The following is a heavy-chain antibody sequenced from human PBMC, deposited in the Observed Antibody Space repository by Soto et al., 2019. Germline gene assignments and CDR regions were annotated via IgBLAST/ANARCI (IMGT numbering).Heavy chain of an antibody. V-gene: IGHV4-30-4*01. D-gene: IGHD6-6*01. Sequence: QVQLQESGPGLVKPSQTLSLTCTVSGGSISSGDYYWSWIRQPPGKGLEWIGYIYYSGSTYYNPSLTSRVNISVDTSKNQFSLKLSSVTAADTAVYYCARERPDGARLDPWGQGTLVTASS. CDR1: GGSISSGDYY. CDR2: IYYSGST. J-gene: IGHJ5*02. CDR3: ARERPDGARLDP.